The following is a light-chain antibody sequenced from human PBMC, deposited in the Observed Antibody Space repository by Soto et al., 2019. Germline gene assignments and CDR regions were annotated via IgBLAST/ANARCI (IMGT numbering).Light chain of an antibody. CDR2: DVF. CDR1: QGISSA. CDR3: HQLETYPLT. Sequence: AIQVTQSPSSLSASVGDTVTITCRASQGISSAFAWDQQKPGKVPRLLIYDVFNLQSGVPSRFSGSGSGTDFTLTISRLRPEDVSTYYCHQLETYPLTVGQGTRLEVQ. J-gene: IGKJ5*01. V-gene: IGKV1-13*02.